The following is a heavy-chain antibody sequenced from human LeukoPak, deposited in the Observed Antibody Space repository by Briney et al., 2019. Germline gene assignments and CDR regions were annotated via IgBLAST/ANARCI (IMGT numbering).Heavy chain of an antibody. J-gene: IGHJ6*03. Sequence: ASVKVSCKVSGYTLTELSMHWVRQAPGKGLEWMGGFDPEDGETIYAQKFQGRVTMTEDTSTDTAYMELSSLRSEDTAVYYCATSVVPAAIDYYYMDVWGKGTTVTVSS. CDR2: FDPEDGET. CDR3: ATSVVPAAIDYYYMDV. CDR1: GYTLTELS. V-gene: IGHV1-24*01. D-gene: IGHD2-2*02.